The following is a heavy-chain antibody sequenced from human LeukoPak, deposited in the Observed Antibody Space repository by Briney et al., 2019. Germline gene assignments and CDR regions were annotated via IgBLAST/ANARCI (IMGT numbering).Heavy chain of an antibody. CDR1: GFTFINYA. J-gene: IGHJ4*02. CDR2: ISGSGAYT. D-gene: IGHD2-2*01. V-gene: IGHV3-23*01. CDR3: ARVHSYCSTTSCLDY. Sequence: PGGSLRLSCAASGFTFINYAMSWVRQAPGKGLEWVSAISGSGAYTYYADSVKGRFTFSRDNSKNTMYPQMNSLRAEDTAVYYCARVHSYCSTTSCLDYWGQGTLVTVSS.